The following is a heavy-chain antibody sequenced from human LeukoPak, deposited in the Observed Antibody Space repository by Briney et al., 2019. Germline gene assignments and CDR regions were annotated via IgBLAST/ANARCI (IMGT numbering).Heavy chain of an antibody. Sequence: GASVKVSCKASGYTFTGYYMHWVRQAPGQGLEWMGWINPNSGGTNYAQKFQGRVTMTRDTSISTAYMELSRLRSDDTAVYYCARTPGSRAHLGFGLLLDVWGKGTTVTVSS. CDR3: ARTPGSRAHLGFGLLLDV. J-gene: IGHJ6*04. CDR2: INPNSGGT. D-gene: IGHD3/OR15-3a*01. V-gene: IGHV1-2*02. CDR1: GYTFTGYY.